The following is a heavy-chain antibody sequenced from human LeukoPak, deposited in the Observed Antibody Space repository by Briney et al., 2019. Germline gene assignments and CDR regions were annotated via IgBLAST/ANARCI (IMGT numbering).Heavy chain of an antibody. J-gene: IGHJ4*02. CDR3: AEAVSGWELDY. V-gene: IGHV3-30*18. Sequence: GGSLRLSCAASGFTFSSYGMHWVRQAPGKGLEWVAVISYDGRSKYYADSMKGRFTISRDNSKNTLYLQMNSLRDEDTAVYYCAEAVSGWELDYWGQGTLVTVSS. CDR2: ISYDGRSK. D-gene: IGHD6-19*01. CDR1: GFTFSSYG.